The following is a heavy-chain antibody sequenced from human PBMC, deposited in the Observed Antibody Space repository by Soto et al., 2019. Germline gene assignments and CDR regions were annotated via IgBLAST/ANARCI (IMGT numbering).Heavy chain of an antibody. D-gene: IGHD6-13*01. Sequence: TGGSLRLSCAASGFTFSSYAMSWVRQAPGKGLEWVSAISGSGGSTYYADSVKGRFTISRDNSKNTLYLQMNSLRAEDTAVYYCAKDRIAAAGIEYYYYGMDVWGRGTTVTVSS. CDR2: ISGSGGST. CDR1: GFTFSSYA. V-gene: IGHV3-23*01. CDR3: AKDRIAAAGIEYYYYGMDV. J-gene: IGHJ6*02.